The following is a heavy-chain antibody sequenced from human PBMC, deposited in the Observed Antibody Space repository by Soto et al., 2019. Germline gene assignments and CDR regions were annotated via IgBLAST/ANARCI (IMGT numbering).Heavy chain of an antibody. V-gene: IGHV1-46*01. CDR2: IIPSGGST. Sequence: ASVKVSCKASGYIFTSYYMHWVRQAPGQGLEWMGIIIPSGGSTSYGQKFQGRVTMTRDTSTNTVYMELSSLKSEDTAVYYCARDSRKAAGYFDYWGQGTLVTVSS. J-gene: IGHJ4*02. CDR1: GYIFTSYY. CDR3: ARDSRKAAGYFDY. D-gene: IGHD6-19*01.